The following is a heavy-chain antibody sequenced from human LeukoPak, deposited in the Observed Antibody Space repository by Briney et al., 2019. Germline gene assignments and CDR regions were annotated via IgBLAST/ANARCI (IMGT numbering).Heavy chain of an antibody. Sequence: GASVKVSCKASGYTFTSYYMHWVRQAPGQGLEWMGIINPSGGSTSYAQKFQGRVTMTRDTSTSTAYMELSSLRSEDTAVYYCARGGADIVATTNYYYYYMDVWGKGTTVTVSS. J-gene: IGHJ6*03. D-gene: IGHD5-12*01. CDR3: ARGGADIVATTNYYYYYMDV. V-gene: IGHV1-46*01. CDR1: GYTFTSYY. CDR2: INPSGGST.